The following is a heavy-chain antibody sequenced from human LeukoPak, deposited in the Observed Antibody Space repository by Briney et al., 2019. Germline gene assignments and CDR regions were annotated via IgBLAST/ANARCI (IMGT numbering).Heavy chain of an antibody. V-gene: IGHV1-2*02. J-gene: IGHJ5*01. CDR3: ARGMSSGWFDC. CDR1: GYTFTGYY. CDR2: INPNSGGT. Sequence: ASMKVSCKASGYTFTGYYIHWVRQAPGQGLEWMGWINPNSGGTNYAQKFQGRVTMTSDTSVSTTYMELSRLRSDDTAVYYCARGMSSGWFDCWGRGTLVTVSS. D-gene: IGHD6-19*01.